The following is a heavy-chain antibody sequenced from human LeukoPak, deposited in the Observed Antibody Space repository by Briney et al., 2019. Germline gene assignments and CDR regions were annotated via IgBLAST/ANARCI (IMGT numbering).Heavy chain of an antibody. CDR2: INHSGSS. D-gene: IGHD6-19*01. J-gene: IGHJ4*02. V-gene: IGHV4-34*01. Sequence: PSETLSFTCAVYGGSFSGYYWTWIRQPPGKGLEWIGEINHSGSSNYSPSLKSRVTISVDTSKNQFSLKLSSVTAADTAVYYCARRNPSSGWPFDYWGQGTLVTVSS. CDR3: ARRNPSSGWPFDY. CDR1: GGSFSGYY.